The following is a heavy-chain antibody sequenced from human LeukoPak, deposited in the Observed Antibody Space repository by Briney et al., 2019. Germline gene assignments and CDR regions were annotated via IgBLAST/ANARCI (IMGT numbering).Heavy chain of an antibody. Sequence: GGSLRLSCAASGFTFSSYSMNLVRQAPGKGLEWVSSISSSSSYIYYADSVKGRFTISRDNAKNSLYLQMNSLRAEDTAVYYCARSGIAVAAMPFDYWGQGTLVTVSS. CDR1: GFTFSSYS. CDR3: ARSGIAVAAMPFDY. V-gene: IGHV3-21*01. CDR2: ISSSSSYI. J-gene: IGHJ4*02. D-gene: IGHD6-19*01.